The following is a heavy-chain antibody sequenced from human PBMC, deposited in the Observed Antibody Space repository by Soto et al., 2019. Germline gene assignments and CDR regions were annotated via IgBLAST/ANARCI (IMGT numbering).Heavy chain of an antibody. V-gene: IGHV5-10-1*01. J-gene: IGHJ6*02. CDR3: ARQTNRPYQYYYGMDV. CDR2: IDPSDSYA. Sequence: GESLKISCQASGYSVTTYFIGWVRQMPGKGLEWMGRIDPSDSYANYSPSFQGHVTISADKSTSTAYLQWSSLKASDTAVYYCARQTNRPYQYYYGMDVWGQGTTVTVSS. CDR1: GYSVTTYF.